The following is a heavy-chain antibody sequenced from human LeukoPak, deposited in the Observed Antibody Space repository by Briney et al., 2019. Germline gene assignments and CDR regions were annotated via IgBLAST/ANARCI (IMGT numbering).Heavy chain of an antibody. V-gene: IGHV3-48*01. CDR1: GFTFSSYS. Sequence: GGSLRLPCAASGFTFSSYSMNWVRQAPGRGLGWVSYISSSSSTIYYADSVKGRFTISRDNAKNSLYLQMNSLRAEDTAVYYCARDGALRCSSTSCYTGGRAFDIWGQGTMVTVSS. CDR2: ISSSSSTI. D-gene: IGHD2-2*02. CDR3: ARDGALRCSSTSCYTGGRAFDI. J-gene: IGHJ3*02.